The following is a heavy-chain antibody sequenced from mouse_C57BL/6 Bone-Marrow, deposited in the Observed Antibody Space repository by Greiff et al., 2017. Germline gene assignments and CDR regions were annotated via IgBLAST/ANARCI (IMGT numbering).Heavy chain of an antibody. CDR1: GFTFSDYG. V-gene: IGHV5-17*01. CDR3: AIKTYYGSPHYYAMDY. Sequence: EVKLQESGGGLVKPGGSLKLSCAASGFTFSDYGMHWVRQAPEKGLEWVAYISSGSSTIYYADTVKGRFTISRDNAKNTLFLQMTSLRSEDTAMYYCAIKTYYGSPHYYAMDYWGQGTSVTVSS. CDR2: ISSGSSTI. D-gene: IGHD1-1*01. J-gene: IGHJ4*01.